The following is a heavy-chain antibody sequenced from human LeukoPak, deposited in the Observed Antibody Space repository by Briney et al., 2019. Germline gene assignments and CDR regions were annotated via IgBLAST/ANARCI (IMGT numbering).Heavy chain of an antibody. CDR3: AKDPEYSSGWYLDY. J-gene: IGHJ4*02. CDR1: GFTFSGSA. V-gene: IGHV3-73*01. Sequence: GGSLRLSCAASGFTFSGSAMHWVRQASGKGLEWVGRIRSRANSYVTAYAAAVTGRFIISRDDSSNTAYLQMNSLTTEDTAVYYCAKDPEYSSGWYLDYWGQGTLVTVSS. CDR2: IRSRANSYVT. D-gene: IGHD6-19*01.